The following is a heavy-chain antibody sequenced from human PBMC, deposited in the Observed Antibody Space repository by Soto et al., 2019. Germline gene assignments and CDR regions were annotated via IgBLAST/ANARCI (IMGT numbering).Heavy chain of an antibody. Sequence: ASVKVSCKASGYTFTSYDINWVRQATGQGLEWMGWMNPNSGNTGYAQKFQGRVTMTRNTSISTAYMELSSLRSEDTVVYYCARCYYDSCGYYWNLFVYWGQGTLVTVSS. V-gene: IGHV1-8*01. CDR1: GYTFTSYD. D-gene: IGHD3-22*01. CDR2: MNPNSGNT. CDR3: ARCYYDSCGYYWNLFVY. J-gene: IGHJ4*02.